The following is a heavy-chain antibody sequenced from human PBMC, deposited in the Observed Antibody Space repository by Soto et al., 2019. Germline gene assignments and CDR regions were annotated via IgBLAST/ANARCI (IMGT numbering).Heavy chain of an antibody. J-gene: IGHJ4*02. D-gene: IGHD6-19*01. Sequence: SETLSLTCTVSGGSVSSGSYYWSWIRQPPGKGLEWIGYIYYSGSTNYNPSLKSRVTISIDTSKNQFSLKLSSVTAADTAVYYCARSGSYSSGRTHFDYWGQGTLVTVSS. CDR1: GGSVSSGSYY. V-gene: IGHV4-61*01. CDR3: ARSGSYSSGRTHFDY. CDR2: IYYSGST.